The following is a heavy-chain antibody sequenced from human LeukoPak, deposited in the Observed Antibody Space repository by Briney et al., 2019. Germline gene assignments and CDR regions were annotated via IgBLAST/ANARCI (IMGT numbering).Heavy chain of an antibody. V-gene: IGHV4-4*02. J-gene: IGHJ4*02. CDR2: IYYSGST. D-gene: IGHD5-24*01. Sequence: SGTLSLTCAVSGGSISSSNWWTWVRQPPGKGLEWIGSIYYSGSTYYNPSLKSRVTISVDTSKNQFSLKLSSVTAADTAVYYCARGRRDGYNHFDYWGQGTLVTVSS. CDR1: GGSISSSNW. CDR3: ARGRRDGYNHFDY.